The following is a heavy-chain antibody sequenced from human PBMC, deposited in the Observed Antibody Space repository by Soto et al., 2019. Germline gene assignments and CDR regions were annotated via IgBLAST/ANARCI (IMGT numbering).Heavy chain of an antibody. CDR1: GGCFSGYY. CDR3: ARLRWEQPWVFDY. D-gene: IGHD1-26*01. J-gene: IGHJ4*02. Sequence: SETLSLTCAVYGGCFSGYYWSWIRQPPVKGLEWIGEINHSGGTNYNPSLKSRVTISVDTSKNQFSLKLSSVTAADTAVFYCARLRWEQPWVFDYWGQGTLVTVSS. CDR2: INHSGGT. V-gene: IGHV4-34*01.